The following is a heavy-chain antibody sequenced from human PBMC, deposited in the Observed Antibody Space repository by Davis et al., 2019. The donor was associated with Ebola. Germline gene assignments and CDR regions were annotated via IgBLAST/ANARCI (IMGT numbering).Heavy chain of an antibody. V-gene: IGHV1-18*01. J-gene: IGHJ4*02. D-gene: IGHD6-13*01. Sequence: ASVKVSCKASGYRFISYGFSWVRQAPGQGLEWMGWISTDNGDTKYAQRFQGRVTMTTDTSTSTAYIEMRSLTSDDTAVYYCARDVGGSIWYDWGGFDYWGQGTLVTVSS. CDR1: GYRFISYG. CDR3: ARDVGGSIWYDWGGFDY. CDR2: ISTDNGDT.